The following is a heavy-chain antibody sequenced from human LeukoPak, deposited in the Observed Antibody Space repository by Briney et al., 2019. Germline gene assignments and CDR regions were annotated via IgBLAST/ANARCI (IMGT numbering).Heavy chain of an antibody. J-gene: IGHJ4*02. CDR3: ARNYYGSGSYRDY. CDR2: IYSGGST. V-gene: IGHV3-53*01. D-gene: IGHD3-10*01. Sequence: GGSLRLSCAASGFTVSSNYMSWVRQAPGKGLEWVSVIYSGGSTHYADSVKGRFTISRDNSKNTLYLQMNSLRAEDTAVYYCARNYYGSGSYRDYWGQGTLVTVSS. CDR1: GFTVSSNY.